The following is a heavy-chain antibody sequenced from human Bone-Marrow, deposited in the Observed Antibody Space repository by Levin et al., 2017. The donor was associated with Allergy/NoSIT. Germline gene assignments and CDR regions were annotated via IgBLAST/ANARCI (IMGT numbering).Heavy chain of an antibody. Sequence: ESLKISCKASGYTFTNFAIGWVRQAPGQGLEWMGWISAYNGNTIYAQRLQGRVTMTTDTSTTTAYMELRSLRSDDTAVYYCARGREYYYCMDVWGKGTTVTVSS. CDR3: ARGREYYYCMDV. V-gene: IGHV1-18*01. CDR1: GYTFTNFA. CDR2: ISAYNGNT. J-gene: IGHJ6*03. D-gene: IGHD1-26*01.